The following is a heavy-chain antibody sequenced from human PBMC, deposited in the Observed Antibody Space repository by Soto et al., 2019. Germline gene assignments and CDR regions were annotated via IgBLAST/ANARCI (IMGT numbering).Heavy chain of an antibody. CDR2: ISDSGRT. J-gene: IGHJ4*02. CDR1: DDSISSGGYY. D-gene: IGHD3-10*01. Sequence: PSETLSLTCTVSDDSISSGGYYWSWIRQHPGKGLEWIGYISDSGRTYYSPSLKSRVTISADTSKNQFSLKLRFVTAADTAVYYCARNDSGSKHFDYWGQGTLVTVSS. V-gene: IGHV4-31*03. CDR3: ARNDSGSKHFDY.